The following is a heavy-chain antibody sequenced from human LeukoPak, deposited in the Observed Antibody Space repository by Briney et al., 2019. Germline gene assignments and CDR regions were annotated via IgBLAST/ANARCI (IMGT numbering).Heavy chain of an antibody. J-gene: IGHJ4*02. CDR1: GFTFSSYA. V-gene: IGHV3-30*04. CDR2: ISYDGSNK. CDR3: AREVTATTYFDY. Sequence: PGGSLRLSCAASGFTFSSYAMSWVRQAPGKGLEWVAVISYDGSNKYYADSVKGRFTISRDNSKNTLYLQMNSLRAEDTAVYYCAREVTATTYFDYWGQGTLVTVSS. D-gene: IGHD1-26*01.